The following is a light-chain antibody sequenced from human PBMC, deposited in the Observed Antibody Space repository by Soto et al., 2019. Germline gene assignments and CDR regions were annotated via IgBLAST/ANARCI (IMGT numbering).Light chain of an antibody. J-gene: IGKJ5*01. V-gene: IGKV1-39*01. CDR2: GAS. CDR1: QGINRY. CDR3: QQTYNMPPT. Sequence: DIQMTQSPSSLSASVGDRVTITCRASQGINRYLNWYQHKPGKAPTLLIYGASTLQSGVPSKISGSGSGTDFTLTISSLQPEDFATYYCQQTYNMPPTFGQGTRLEIK.